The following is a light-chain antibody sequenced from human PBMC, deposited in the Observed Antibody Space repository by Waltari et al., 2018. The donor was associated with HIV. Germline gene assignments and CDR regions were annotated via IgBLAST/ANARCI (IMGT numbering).Light chain of an antibody. Sequence: QAAVTQEPSMTVSPGGTIILTCRSSAGPVTSQNYAYWFQQKPGQAPTTLIFDSTTIPSWTPARCAGFLLGDKAVLTLSGALSEDEAFYYCLRFFGATRIFGGGTMVTV. J-gene: IGLJ2*01. V-gene: IGLV7-46*01. CDR2: DST. CDR3: LRFFGATRI. CDR1: AGPVTSQNY.